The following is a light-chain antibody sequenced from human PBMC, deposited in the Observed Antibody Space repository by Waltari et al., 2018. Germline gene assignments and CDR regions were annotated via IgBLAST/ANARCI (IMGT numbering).Light chain of an antibody. V-gene: IGKV4-1*01. CDR2: WAS. CDR3: QQYYTTPPT. CDR1: PSALHSSDNSNC. Sequence: DIVMTQSPDSLAVSLGERASINCKSSPSALHSSDNSNCLAWYQQKPGQPPNLLIYWASTLETGVPDRFSGSGSGTDFTLTISSLQAEDVAIYYCQQYYTTPPTFGQGTKVEIK. J-gene: IGKJ1*01.